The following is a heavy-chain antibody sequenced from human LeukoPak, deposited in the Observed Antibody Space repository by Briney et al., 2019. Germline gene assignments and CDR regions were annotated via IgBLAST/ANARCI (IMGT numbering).Heavy chain of an antibody. Sequence: GESLKISCKGSGYSFTSYWIGWVRQMPGKGLEWMGIIYPGDSDTRYSPSFQGQVTISADKSISTAYLQWSSLKASDTAMYYCARQERYCSSTSCYNYYYYMDVWGKGTTVTVSS. D-gene: IGHD2-2*02. J-gene: IGHJ6*03. CDR3: ARQERYCSSTSCYNYYYYMDV. V-gene: IGHV5-51*01. CDR2: IYPGDSDT. CDR1: GYSFTSYW.